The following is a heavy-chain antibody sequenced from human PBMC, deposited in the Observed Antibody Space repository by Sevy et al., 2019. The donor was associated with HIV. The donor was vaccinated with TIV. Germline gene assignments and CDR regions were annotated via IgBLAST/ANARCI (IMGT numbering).Heavy chain of an antibody. V-gene: IGHV4-31*03. Sequence: SETLSLTCTVSGCSISSGGYYWSWIRQHPGKGLEWIGYIYYSGSTYYNPSLKCRVTISVDTCKNQFSLKVSSVTAADTDVYYCARASPFSLRFFEWPEGFDYWGQGTLVTVSS. CDR2: IYYSGST. D-gene: IGHD3-3*01. CDR1: GCSISSGGYY. CDR3: ARASPFSLRFFEWPEGFDY. J-gene: IGHJ4*02.